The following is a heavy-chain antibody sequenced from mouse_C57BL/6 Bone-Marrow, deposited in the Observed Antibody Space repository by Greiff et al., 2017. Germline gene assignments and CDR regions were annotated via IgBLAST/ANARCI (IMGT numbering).Heavy chain of an antibody. V-gene: IGHV1-26*01. CDR2: INPNNGGT. Sequence: EVQLQQSGPELVKPGASVKISCKASGYTFTDYYMNWVKQSHGKSLEWIGDINPNNGGTSYNQKLKGKATLTVDNSSSTAYMELRSLTSEDSAVYYCARDYYGSSWYFDYWGQGTILTVSS. J-gene: IGHJ2*01. D-gene: IGHD1-1*01. CDR3: ARDYYGSSWYFDY. CDR1: GYTFTDYY.